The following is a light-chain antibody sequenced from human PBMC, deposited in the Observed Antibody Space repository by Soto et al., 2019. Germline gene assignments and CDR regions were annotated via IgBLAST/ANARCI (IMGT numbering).Light chain of an antibody. CDR2: PAS. CDR1: QGISSW. V-gene: IGKV1D-16*01. J-gene: IGKJ2*01. Sequence: DIQMTQSPASLSAFVGDRVTISCRASQGISSWLAWYQQKPQKALKSLIYPASTLQSGVPSRFSGSGSGTDFTLPISSLQPDDFAPYYCQQYSSYPTTFGQGTKLEIK. CDR3: QQYSSYPTT.